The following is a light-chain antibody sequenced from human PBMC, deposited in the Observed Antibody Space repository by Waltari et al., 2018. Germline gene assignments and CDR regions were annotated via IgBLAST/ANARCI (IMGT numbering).Light chain of an antibody. CDR1: SLRSYY. CDR2: DKN. J-gene: IGLJ2*01. CDR3: HSRDASGVGGS. Sequence: SSELTQDPAVSVVMGQTVRITCQGASLRSYYASGYQQRPGQAPRLVMYDKNNRPSWVPDRFSGSSSHNTASLTITGAQAEDEASYYCHSRDASGVGGSFGGGTKLTVL. V-gene: IGLV3-19*01.